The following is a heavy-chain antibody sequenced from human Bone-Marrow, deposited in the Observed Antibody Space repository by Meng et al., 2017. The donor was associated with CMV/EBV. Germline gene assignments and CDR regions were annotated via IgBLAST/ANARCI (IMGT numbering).Heavy chain of an antibody. D-gene: IGHD4-17*01. J-gene: IGHJ6*02. Sequence: ASVKVSCKASGYTFSTYGFTWVRQAPGQGLEWMGWISDHNGNTNYAQKFQGRVTMTEDTSTDTAYMELSSLRSEDTAVYYCATAWTTVTGSRYYYGMDVWGQGTTVPVSS. V-gene: IGHV1-18*01. CDR3: ATAWTTVTGSRYYYGMDV. CDR1: GYTFSTYG. CDR2: ISDHNGNT.